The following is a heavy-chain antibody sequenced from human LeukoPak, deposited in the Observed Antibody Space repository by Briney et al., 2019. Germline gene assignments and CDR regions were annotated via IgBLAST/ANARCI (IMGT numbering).Heavy chain of an antibody. J-gene: IGHJ4*02. CDR1: GFTFSIYN. CDR3: ARSLLLWFGELRWGDY. V-gene: IGHV3-21*01. Sequence: GGSLRLSCAASGFTFSIYNMNWVRQAPGKGLEWVSSISSSSFIYYTDSVKGRFTISRDNAKNSLYLQMNSLRAEDTAVYYCARSLLLWFGELRWGDYWGQGTLVTVSS. CDR2: ISSSSFI. D-gene: IGHD3-10*01.